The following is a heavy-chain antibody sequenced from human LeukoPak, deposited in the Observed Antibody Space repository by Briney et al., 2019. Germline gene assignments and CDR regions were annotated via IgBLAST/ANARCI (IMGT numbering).Heavy chain of an antibody. J-gene: IGHJ4*02. D-gene: IGHD1-26*01. V-gene: IGHV1-18*04. Sequence: GASVKVSCKASGYTFTGYYMHWVRQAPGQGLEWMGWISAYNGNTNYAQKLQGRVTMTTDTSTSTAYMELRSLRSDDTAVYYCARLSIVGATFDYWGQGTLVTVSS. CDR3: ARLSIVGATFDY. CDR2: ISAYNGNT. CDR1: GYTFTGYY.